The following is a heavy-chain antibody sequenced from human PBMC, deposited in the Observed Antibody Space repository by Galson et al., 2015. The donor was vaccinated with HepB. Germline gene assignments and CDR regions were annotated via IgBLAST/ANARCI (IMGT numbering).Heavy chain of an antibody. J-gene: IGHJ3*02. V-gene: IGHV5-51*03. D-gene: IGHD2-21*02. CDR1: GYSFTSYW. CDR2: IYPGDSDT. CDR3: ARLCGGDCYAAFDI. Sequence: QSGAEVKKPGESLKISCKGSGYSFTSYWIGWVRQMPGKGLEWMGIIYPGDSDTRYSPSFHGQVTISADKSISSAYLQWSSLSSVTAADTAVYYCARLCGGDCYAAFDIWGQGTMVTVSS.